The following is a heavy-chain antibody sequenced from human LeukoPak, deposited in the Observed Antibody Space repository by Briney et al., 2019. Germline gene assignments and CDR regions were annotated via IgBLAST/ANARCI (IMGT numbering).Heavy chain of an antibody. CDR1: GXTFSSFC. CDR2: INSVGSST. Sequence: QPGGSLRLSFAASGXTFSSFCMHWVRQAPGKGLVWVSRINSVGSSTSYADSVKGRFTISRDNAKNTLYLQMNSLRAEDTAVYYCARERTSGWDAFDFWGQGTLVTVSS. CDR3: ARERTSGWDAFDF. J-gene: IGHJ4*02. D-gene: IGHD6-19*01. V-gene: IGHV3-74*01.